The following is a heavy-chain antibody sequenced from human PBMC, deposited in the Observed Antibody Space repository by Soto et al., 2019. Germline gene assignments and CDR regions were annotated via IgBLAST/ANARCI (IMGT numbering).Heavy chain of an antibody. CDR2: ISGSGDST. J-gene: IGHJ6*03. CDR1: GFTFDDYG. V-gene: IGHV3-23*01. D-gene: IGHD1-1*01. Sequence: GGSLRLSCAASGFTFDDYGMSWVRQAPGKGLEWVSGISGSGDSTDFADSVKGRFTISRDNSKNTLYLQMNSLRAEDTAVYYCAKGLSRNPYFYYYMDVWGKGTTVTVSS. CDR3: AKGLSRNPYFYYYMDV.